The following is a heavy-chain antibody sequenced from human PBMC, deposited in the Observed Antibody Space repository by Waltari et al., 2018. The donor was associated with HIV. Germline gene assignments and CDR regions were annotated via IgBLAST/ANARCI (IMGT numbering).Heavy chain of an antibody. J-gene: IGHJ6*02. CDR1: GFTFSSYS. CDR3: ARDFWGGYYYGMDV. CDR2: ISRSSSYI. D-gene: IGHD3-16*01. Sequence: EVQLVESGGGLVKPGGSLRLSCAASGFTFSSYSMNWVRQAPGKGLELVSAISRSSSYIYYADSVKGRFTISRDNAKNSLYLQMNSLRAEDTAVYYCARDFWGGYYYGMDVWGQGTTVTVSS. V-gene: IGHV3-21*01.